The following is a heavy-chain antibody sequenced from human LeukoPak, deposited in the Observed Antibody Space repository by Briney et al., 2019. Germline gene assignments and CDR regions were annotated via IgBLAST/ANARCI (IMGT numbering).Heavy chain of an antibody. V-gene: IGHV4-59*01. CDR2: IYYSGST. CDR1: GGSISGYY. D-gene: IGHD1-26*01. CDR3: ARLRGAGATTGYYYYYMDV. J-gene: IGHJ6*03. Sequence: SETLSLTCTVSGGSISGYYWSWIRQPPGKGLEWIGYIYYSGSTNYNPSLKSRVTISIDKSRTQFSVNLSSVTAADTAVYYCARLRGAGATTGYYYYYMDVWGNGTTVTVSS.